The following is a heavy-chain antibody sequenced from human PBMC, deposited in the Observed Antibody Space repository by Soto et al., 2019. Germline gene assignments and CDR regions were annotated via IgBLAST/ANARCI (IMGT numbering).Heavy chain of an antibody. CDR2: IYWDDDK. D-gene: IGHD6-19*01. J-gene: IGHJ4*02. CDR3: AHIVVAGLGYYFDY. V-gene: IGHV2-5*02. Sequence: QITLKESGPTLVKPTQTLTLTCTFSGFSLISTRMAVGWIRQPPGKPLEWLALIYWDDDKRYSPFLKSRLTITKDTSKNQVVLTMSTMDPVDTARYYCAHIVVAGLGYYFDYWGQGTLVTVSS. CDR1: GFSLISTRMA.